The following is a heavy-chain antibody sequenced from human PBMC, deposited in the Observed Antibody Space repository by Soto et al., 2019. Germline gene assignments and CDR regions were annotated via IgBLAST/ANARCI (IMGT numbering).Heavy chain of an antibody. CDR1: GGSFSGYF. D-gene: IGHD6-19*01. CDR3: ARGGSSDWQVAFDF. J-gene: IGHJ3*01. CDR2: VNHNGRN. Sequence: SETLSLTCAVYGGSFSGYFWNWIRQTPGKGLEWIGKVNHNGRNNYNPSLKSRVTISLDMSKNQISLKLTSVTAADTAVYYCARGGSSDWQVAFDFWGQGTMVTVS. V-gene: IGHV4-34*01.